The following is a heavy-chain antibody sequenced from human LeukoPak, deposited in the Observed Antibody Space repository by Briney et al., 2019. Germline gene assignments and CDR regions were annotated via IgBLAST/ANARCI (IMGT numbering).Heavy chain of an antibody. D-gene: IGHD4-17*01. CDR1: GGTFSSYA. J-gene: IGHJ4*02. CDR3: ARIGGDYGDYY. CDR2: IIPILGIA. Sequence: SVKVSCKASGGTFSSYAISWVRQAPGQGLEWMGRIIPILGIANYAQKFQGRVTITADKSTSTAYMELSSLRSEDTAVYYCARIGGDYGDYYWGQETLVTVSS. V-gene: IGHV1-69*04.